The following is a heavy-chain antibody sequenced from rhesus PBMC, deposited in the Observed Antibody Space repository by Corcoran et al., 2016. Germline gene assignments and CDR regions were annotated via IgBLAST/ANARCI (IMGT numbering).Heavy chain of an antibody. CDR3: ARRYCTSTTCYDGYYFDY. J-gene: IGHJ4*01. V-gene: IGHV2-1*01. Sequence: QVTLKESGPALVKPTQTLTLTCTFSGFSLSTSGMGVGWIRQPSRKTLEWLAHIYWNGYKYYNTSMKSMLTIYKDTSKHQVVLTMTNMDPVDTATYYCARRYCTSTTCYDGYYFDYWGQGVLVTVSS. D-gene: IGHD2-2*01. CDR1: GFSLSTSGMG. CDR2: IYWNGYK.